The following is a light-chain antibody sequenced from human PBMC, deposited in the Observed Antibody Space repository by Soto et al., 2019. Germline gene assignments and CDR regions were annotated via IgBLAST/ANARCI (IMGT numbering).Light chain of an antibody. J-gene: IGKJ5*01. CDR3: QQFNSYPIT. Sequence: AIPMTQSPSSLSASVGDRVTIPCRASQGIGNALGWYQQKPGKAPQLLIYEASSLESGVPSRFSGSGSGTEFTLTIGGLQPDDFATYYCQQFNSYPITFGQGTRLEIK. V-gene: IGKV1-13*02. CDR1: QGIGNA. CDR2: EAS.